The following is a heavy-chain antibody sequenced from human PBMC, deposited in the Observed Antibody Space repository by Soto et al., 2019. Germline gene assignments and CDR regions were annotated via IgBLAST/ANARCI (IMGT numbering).Heavy chain of an antibody. CDR2: IYHTGST. V-gene: IGHV4-4*02. J-gene: IGHJ2*01. CDR1: GGSISSSNW. Sequence: QVQLQESGPGLVKPSGTLSLTCAVSGGSISSSNWWSWVRQPPGKGLEWIGEIYHTGSTKYNPSPKGRVNISVDKAKNQLSLKLGSGTAADTGVDYWGGGGGDWYFDLWGRGTLVTVSS. D-gene: IGHD3-16*01. CDR3: GGGGGDWYFDL.